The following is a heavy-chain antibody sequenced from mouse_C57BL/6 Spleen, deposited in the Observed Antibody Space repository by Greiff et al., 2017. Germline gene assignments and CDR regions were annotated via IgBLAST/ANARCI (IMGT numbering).Heavy chain of an antibody. Sequence: EVQLQQSGPELVKPGASVKISCKASGYTFTDYYMNWVKQSHGKSLEWIGDINPNNGGTSYNQKFKGKATLTVDKSSSTAYMELRSLTSEDSAVYYCASRGYWYFDVWGTGTTVTVSS. CDR1: GYTFTDYY. CDR2: INPNNGGT. J-gene: IGHJ1*03. V-gene: IGHV1-26*01. CDR3: ASRGYWYFDV.